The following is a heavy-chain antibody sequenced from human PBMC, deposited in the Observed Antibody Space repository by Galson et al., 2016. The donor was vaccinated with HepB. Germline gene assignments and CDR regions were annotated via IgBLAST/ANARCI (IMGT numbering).Heavy chain of an antibody. CDR3: AGGSGWPYYFDY. Sequence: CAISGDSVSSNSAAWNWIRQSPSIGLEWLGRTYYRSKRYNDYELSVKSRIVINPDTSKNRFSLQMSSVTPKDTAVYHCAGGSGWPYYFDYWGQGTLVTVSS. D-gene: IGHD6-19*01. J-gene: IGHJ4*02. V-gene: IGHV6-1*01. CDR1: GDSVSSNSAA. CDR2: TYYRSKRYN.